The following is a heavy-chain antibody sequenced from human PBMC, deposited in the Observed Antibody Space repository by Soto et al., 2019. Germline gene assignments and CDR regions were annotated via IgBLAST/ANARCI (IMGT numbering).Heavy chain of an antibody. CDR3: ARAKDGCSSTSCYFWFDP. CDR1: GGSISSGGYY. CDR2: IYYSGST. V-gene: IGHV4-31*03. Sequence: SETLSLTCTVSGGSISSGGYYWSWIRQHPGKGLEWIGYIYYSGSTYYNPSLKSRVTISVDTSKNQFSLKLSSVTAADTAVYYCARAKDGCSSTSCYFWFDPWGQGTLVTVSS. J-gene: IGHJ5*02. D-gene: IGHD2-2*01.